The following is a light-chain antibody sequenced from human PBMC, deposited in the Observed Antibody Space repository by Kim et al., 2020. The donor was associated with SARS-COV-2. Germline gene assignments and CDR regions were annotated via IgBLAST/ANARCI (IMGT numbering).Light chain of an antibody. J-gene: IGKJ5*01. CDR1: QVFSSA. CDR3: QQFYTYPIT. Sequence: SVGDRVTITDRASQVFSSALGWYQQRPGNAPKLIIYDASRLQSGVPSRFSGSGSGTDFTLTISSLQPEDFATYYCQQFYTYPITFGQGTRLEIK. CDR2: DAS. V-gene: IGKV1-13*02.